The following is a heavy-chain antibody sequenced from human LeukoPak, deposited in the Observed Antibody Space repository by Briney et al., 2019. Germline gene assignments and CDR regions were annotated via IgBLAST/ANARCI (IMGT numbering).Heavy chain of an antibody. CDR1: GGTFSSYA. Sequence: SVKVSCKASGGTFSSYAISWVRQAPGQGLEWMGGIIPIFGTTNYAQKFQGRVTMTRDTSTSTVYMELSSLRSEDTAVYYCARGRYYDFWSGWSYYYSGMDVGAQGTRVTVSS. J-gene: IGHJ6*02. D-gene: IGHD3-3*01. CDR2: IIPIFGTT. CDR3: ARGRYYDFWSGWSYYYSGMDV. V-gene: IGHV1-69*05.